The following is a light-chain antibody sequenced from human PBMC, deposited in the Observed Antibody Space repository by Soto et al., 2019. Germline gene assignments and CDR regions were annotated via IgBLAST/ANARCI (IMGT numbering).Light chain of an antibody. CDR2: EVT. CDR3: AAWDDSLSGDV. CDR1: SSDVGGYDY. Sequence: QSVLTQPPSASGSPGQSVTISCTGTSSDVGGYDYVSWYQQHPGKAPKLMIYEVTKRPSGVPDRFSGSKSGNTASLTVSGLQAEDEADYYCAAWDDSLSGDVFGTGTKLTVL. J-gene: IGLJ1*01. V-gene: IGLV2-8*01.